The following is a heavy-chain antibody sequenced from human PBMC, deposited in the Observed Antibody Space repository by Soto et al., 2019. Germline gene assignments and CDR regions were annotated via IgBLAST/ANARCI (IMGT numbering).Heavy chain of an antibody. V-gene: IGHV3-30-3*01. J-gene: IGHJ3*02. CDR3: ARVVGTASKHDAFDI. CDR1: GFTFSSYA. CDR2: ISYDGSNK. D-gene: IGHD1-1*01. Sequence: QVQLVESGGGVVQPGRSLRLSCAASGFTFSSYAMHWVRQAPGKGLEWVAVISYDGSNKYYADSVKGRFTISRDNSKDTLHLQKNSLRSEDTAVYFCARVVGTASKHDAFDIWGQGTMVTVSS.